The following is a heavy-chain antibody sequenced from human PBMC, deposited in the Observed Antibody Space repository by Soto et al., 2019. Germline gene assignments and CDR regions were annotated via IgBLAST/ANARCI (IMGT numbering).Heavy chain of an antibody. CDR2: IYYSGST. CDR3: ARGGSYPTADFDY. CDR1: GGSISSGGYY. D-gene: IGHD1-26*01. Sequence: SETLSLTCTVSGGSISSGGYYWSWIRQHPGKGLEWIGYIYYSGSTYYNPSLKSRVTISVDTSKNQFSLKLSSVTAADTAVYYCARGGSYPTADFDYWGQGTLVTSPQ. J-gene: IGHJ4*02. V-gene: IGHV4-31*03.